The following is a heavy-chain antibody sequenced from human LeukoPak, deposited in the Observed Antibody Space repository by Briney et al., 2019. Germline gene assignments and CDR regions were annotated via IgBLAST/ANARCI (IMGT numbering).Heavy chain of an antibody. CDR3: ARAGSGWDLVRPFDY. D-gene: IGHD6-19*01. CDR2: ISSSGSTI. V-gene: IGHV3-11*01. Sequence: GGSLRLSCAASGFTFSDYYMSWLRQAPGKGLEWVSYISSSGSTIYYADSVKGRFTISSGNAKNSLYLQVDSLRAEDTAVYYCARAGSGWDLVRPFDYWGEGTLVTVSS. CDR1: GFTFSDYY. J-gene: IGHJ4*02.